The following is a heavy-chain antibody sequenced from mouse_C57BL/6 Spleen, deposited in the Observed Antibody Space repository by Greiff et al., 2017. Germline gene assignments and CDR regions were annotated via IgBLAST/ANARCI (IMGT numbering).Heavy chain of an antibody. Sequence: QVQLQQSGAELARPGASVKLSCKASGYTFTSYGISWVKQRTGQGLEWIGEIYPRSGNTYYNEKFKGKATLTADKSSSTAYMGLRSLTSEDSAVYFCASCVYGGAMDYWGQGTSVTVSS. CDR2: IYPRSGNT. V-gene: IGHV1-81*01. CDR1: GYTFTSYG. J-gene: IGHJ4*01. CDR3: ASCVYGGAMDY. D-gene: IGHD1-1*01.